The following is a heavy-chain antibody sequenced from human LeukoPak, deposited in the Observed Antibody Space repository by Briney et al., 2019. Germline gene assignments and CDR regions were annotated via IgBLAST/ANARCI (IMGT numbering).Heavy chain of an antibody. CDR2: ISAYNGNT. V-gene: IGHV1-18*01. D-gene: IGHD3-10*01. Sequence: EASVKVSCKASGYTFTSYGISWVRQAPGQGLEWMGWISAYNGNTNYAQKLQGRVTMTTDTSTSTAYMELRSLRSDDTAVYYCATKLTMVRGVIINEYFQHWGQGTLVTVSS. CDR1: GYTFTSYG. CDR3: ATKLTMVRGVIINEYFQH. J-gene: IGHJ1*01.